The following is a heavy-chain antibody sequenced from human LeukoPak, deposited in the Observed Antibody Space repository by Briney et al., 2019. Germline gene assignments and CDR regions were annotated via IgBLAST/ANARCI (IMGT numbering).Heavy chain of an antibody. Sequence: GGSLRLSCAASGFTFSSYGMHWVRQAPGKGLEWVAVISYDGSNKYYADSVKGRFTISRDNSKNTLYLQMNSLRVEDTAVYYCARGVVGAYDAFDIWGQGTMVTVSS. CDR3: ARGVVGAYDAFDI. CDR1: GFTFSSYG. D-gene: IGHD1-26*01. V-gene: IGHV3-30*03. CDR2: ISYDGSNK. J-gene: IGHJ3*02.